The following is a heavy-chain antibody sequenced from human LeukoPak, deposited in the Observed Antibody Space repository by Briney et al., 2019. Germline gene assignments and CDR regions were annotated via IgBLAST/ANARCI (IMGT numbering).Heavy chain of an antibody. CDR1: GYTFTSYD. CDR2: MNPNSGNT. CDR3: ARAMSTFGGVRNYFDS. D-gene: IGHD3-16*01. V-gene: IGHV1-8*01. Sequence: ASVKVSCKASGYTFTSYDINWVRQATGQGLEWMGWMNPNSGNTGYAQKFQGRVTMTRNTSISTAYMEMNSLRAEDTAVYYCARAMSTFGGVRNYFDSWGQGTLVTVSS. J-gene: IGHJ4*02.